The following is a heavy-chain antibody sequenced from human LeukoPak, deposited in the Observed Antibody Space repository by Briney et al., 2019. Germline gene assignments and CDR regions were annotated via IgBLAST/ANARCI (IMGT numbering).Heavy chain of an antibody. CDR1: GFSLTSTGVG. V-gene: IGHV2-5*02. CDR2: IYWDDDK. D-gene: IGHD1-1*01. Sequence: SGPTLVNPTQTLTLTCTFSGFSLTSTGVGVGWIRQPPGKALEWLALIYWDDDKRYSPYLKSRLTITKDTSKDQVVLTMTNMDPVDTATYYCAHRLGGSNVNWSGGWFGPWGQGTLVTVSS. J-gene: IGHJ5*02. CDR3: AHRLGGSNVNWSGGWFGP.